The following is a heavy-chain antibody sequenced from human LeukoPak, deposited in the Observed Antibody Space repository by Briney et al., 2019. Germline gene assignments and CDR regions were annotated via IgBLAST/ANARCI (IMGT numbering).Heavy chain of an antibody. CDR1: GFTFSSYA. J-gene: IGHJ4*02. CDR3: TTHRARITPN. V-gene: IGHV3-23*01. D-gene: IGHD5-24*01. Sequence: GGSLRLSCAASGFTFSSYAMTWVRQAPGKGLEWVSTINDSGGVTYYADSVKGRFTISRDNSKNTVYLQMNSLRAEDTAVYYCTTHRARITPNWGQGTLVTVSS. CDR2: INDSGGVT.